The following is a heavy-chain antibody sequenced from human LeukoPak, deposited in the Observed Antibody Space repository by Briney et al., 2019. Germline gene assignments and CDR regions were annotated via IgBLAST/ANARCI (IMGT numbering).Heavy chain of an antibody. D-gene: IGHD3-22*01. CDR3: AKYDSSSYNYINFDY. CDR2: ISGSGGNT. CDR1: GLTLSSYA. Sequence: GGSLRLSCIASGLTLSSYAMSWVRQAPGKGLEWVSAISGSGGNTYYADSVKGRFTISRDNSKNTLYLQMNSLGAEDTALYYCAKYDSSSYNYINFDYWGQGTLVTVSS. V-gene: IGHV3-23*01. J-gene: IGHJ4*02.